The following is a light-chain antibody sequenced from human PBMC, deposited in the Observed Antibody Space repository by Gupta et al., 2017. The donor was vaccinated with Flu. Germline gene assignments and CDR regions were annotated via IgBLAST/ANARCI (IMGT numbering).Light chain of an antibody. Sequence: EIVMTQSAALLSVSPWERATLSCRASQSVSSHLVWYQQKPGQAPRLLIYGASTRVTGIPARFSGSGSGTEFTLTISSLQSEDFAVYYCQQYHNWPPITFGQGTRLEIK. CDR3: QQYHNWPPIT. V-gene: IGKV3-15*01. CDR1: QSVSSH. J-gene: IGKJ5*01. CDR2: GAS.